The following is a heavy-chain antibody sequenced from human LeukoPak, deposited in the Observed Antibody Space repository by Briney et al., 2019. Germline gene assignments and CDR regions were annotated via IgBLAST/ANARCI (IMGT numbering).Heavy chain of an antibody. D-gene: IGHD5-18*01. Sequence: GGSLRLSCAASVVTFSSYEMNWVRQAPGEGLEWVSYISSGGGTIYYADSVKGRFTISRDNSKNTLYLQMNSLRAEDTAVYFCASGKYRYGDNWFDPWGQGTLVTVSS. CDR3: ASGKYRYGDNWFDP. CDR2: ISSGGGTI. CDR1: VVTFSSYE. J-gene: IGHJ5*02. V-gene: IGHV3-48*03.